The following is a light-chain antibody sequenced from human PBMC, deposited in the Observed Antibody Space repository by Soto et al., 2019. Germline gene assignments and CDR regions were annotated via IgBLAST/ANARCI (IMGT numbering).Light chain of an antibody. CDR1: QGIGST. CDR2: GAS. J-gene: IGKJ1*01. CDR3: QQYGSSPPWT. V-gene: IGKV3-20*01. Sequence: EIVMTQSPATLSVSPGEGATISCRASQGIGSTLAWYQQKPGQAPRLLIYGASSRATGIPDRFSGSGSGTDFTLTVSRLEPEDFAVYYCQQYGSSPPWTFGQGTKVDIK.